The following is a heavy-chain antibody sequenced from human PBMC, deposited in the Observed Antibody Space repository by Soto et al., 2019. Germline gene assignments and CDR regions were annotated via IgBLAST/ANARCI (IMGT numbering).Heavy chain of an antibody. CDR2: ISSSGSTI. D-gene: IGHD3-9*01. CDR1: GLTFGDYY. V-gene: IGHV3-11*01. J-gene: IGHJ4*02. Sequence: GGPLGLSCASYGLTFGDYYMRLIRQAPGKGLEWVSYISSSGSTIYYADSVKGRFTISRDNAKNSLYLQMNSLRAEDTAVYYCARDMLGYFDWLTKDPVYFDYWGQGNLVTVSS. CDR3: ARDMLGYFDWLTKDPVYFDY.